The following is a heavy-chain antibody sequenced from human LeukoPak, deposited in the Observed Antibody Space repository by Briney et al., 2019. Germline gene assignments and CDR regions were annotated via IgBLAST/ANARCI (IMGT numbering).Heavy chain of an antibody. CDR2: IIPIFGIA. D-gene: IGHD3-22*01. V-gene: IGHV1-69*04. Sequence: GAPVKVSCKASGGTFSSYAISWVRQAPGQGLEWMGRIIPIFGIANYAQKFQGRVTITADKSTSTAYMELSCLRSEDTAVYYCARGSSKADSSGYYYDRDAFDIWGQGTMVTVSS. CDR1: GGTFSSYA. CDR3: ARGSSKADSSGYYYDRDAFDI. J-gene: IGHJ3*02.